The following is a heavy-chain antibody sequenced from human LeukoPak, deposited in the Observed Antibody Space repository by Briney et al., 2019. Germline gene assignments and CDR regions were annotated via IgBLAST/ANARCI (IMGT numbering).Heavy chain of an antibody. CDR3: ARGAYYYDSSGYLYFDY. Sequence: PEASVKVSCKASGYTFTSYGISRVRQAPGQGLEWMGWISAYNGNTNYAQKLQGRVTMTTDTSTSTAYMELRSLRSDDTAVYYCARGAYYYDSSGYLYFDYWGQGTLVTVSS. CDR2: ISAYNGNT. D-gene: IGHD3-22*01. CDR1: GYTFTSYG. V-gene: IGHV1-18*01. J-gene: IGHJ4*02.